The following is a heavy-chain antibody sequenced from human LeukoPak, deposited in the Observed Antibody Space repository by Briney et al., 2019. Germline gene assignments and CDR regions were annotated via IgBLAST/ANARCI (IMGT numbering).Heavy chain of an antibody. J-gene: IGHJ1*01. CDR3: ARPAGSRYSSSWSSFQH. D-gene: IGHD6-13*01. CDR2: IWYDGSNK. Sequence: GGSLRLSCAASGFTFSSYGMHWVRQAPGKGLEWVAVIWYDGSNKYYADSVKGRFTISRDNSKNTLYLQMNSLRAEDTAVYYCARPAGSRYSSSWSSFQHWGQGTLVTVSS. CDR1: GFTFSSYG. V-gene: IGHV3-33*01.